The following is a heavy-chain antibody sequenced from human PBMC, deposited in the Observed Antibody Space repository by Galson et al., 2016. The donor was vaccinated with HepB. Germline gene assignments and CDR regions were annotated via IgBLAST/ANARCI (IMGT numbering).Heavy chain of an antibody. CDR3: ARPSLLGYSGYYYYGMDV. CDR2: MNPNSDNT. Sequence: SVKVSCKASGYTFTSYDINWVRQATGQGLEWMGWMNPNSDNTGYAQKFQGRVTMTRNTSISTAYMELSSLRSEDTAVYYCARPSLLGYSGYYYYGMDVWGQGTTVTVSS. J-gene: IGHJ6*02. V-gene: IGHV1-8*01. D-gene: IGHD5-12*01. CDR1: GYTFTSYD.